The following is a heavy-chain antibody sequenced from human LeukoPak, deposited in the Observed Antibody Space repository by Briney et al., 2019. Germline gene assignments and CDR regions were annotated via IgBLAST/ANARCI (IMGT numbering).Heavy chain of an antibody. Sequence: SVNVSCKASGYTFTGYYMRWVRQAPGQGLEWMGWINPNSGGTNYAQKFQGRVTMTRDTSISTAYMEPSRLRSDDTAVYYCALPAGFLEWSPIDIWGQGTMVTVSS. D-gene: IGHD3-3*01. CDR3: ALPAGFLEWSPIDI. J-gene: IGHJ3*02. CDR2: INPNSGGT. CDR1: GYTFTGYY. V-gene: IGHV1-2*02.